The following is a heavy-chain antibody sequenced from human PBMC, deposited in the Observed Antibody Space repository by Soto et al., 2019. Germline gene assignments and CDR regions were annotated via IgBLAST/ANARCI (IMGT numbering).Heavy chain of an antibody. V-gene: IGHV1-3*01. CDR3: ARGRDDHADYVLYYYYMDV. J-gene: IGHJ6*03. CDR2: INAGNGDT. D-gene: IGHD4-17*01. CDR1: GYNFATYA. Sequence: QVQLEQSGAAVKKPGASVKVSCKASGYNFATYAIHWVRQAPGQRLEWMGWINAGNGDTKYSQKSQGRVNITRYTSASTVYMELSSLTSEDTAVYYCARGRDDHADYVLYYYYMDVWGEVTTVTVSS.